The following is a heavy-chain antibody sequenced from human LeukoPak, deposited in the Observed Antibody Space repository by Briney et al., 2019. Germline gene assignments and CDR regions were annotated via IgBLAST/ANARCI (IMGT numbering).Heavy chain of an antibody. CDR3: ARNHYYGSGSDFDY. D-gene: IGHD3-10*01. Sequence: SETLSLTCTVSGGSISSGGYYWSWIRQHPGKGLEWIGYIYYSGSTYYNPSLKSRVTISVDTSKNQFSLKLSSVTAADTAVYYCARNHYYGSGSDFDYWGQGTLVTVSS. V-gene: IGHV4-31*03. CDR1: GGSISSGGYY. J-gene: IGHJ4*02. CDR2: IYYSGST.